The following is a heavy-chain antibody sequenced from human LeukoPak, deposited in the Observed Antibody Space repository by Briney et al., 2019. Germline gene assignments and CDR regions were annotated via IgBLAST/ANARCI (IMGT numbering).Heavy chain of an antibody. CDR3: VRESDVWSGPGIGRPLDV. J-gene: IGHJ6*04. CDR1: GFTFDDYA. D-gene: IGHD3-3*01. Sequence: GGSLRLSCAASGFTFDDYAMHWVRQAPGKGPEWVSGISWNSGSIGYADSVKGRFTISRDNAKNSVSLQMDGLRAEDTAVYHCVRESDVWSGPGIGRPLDVWGKGTTVTVSS. V-gene: IGHV3-9*01. CDR2: ISWNSGSI.